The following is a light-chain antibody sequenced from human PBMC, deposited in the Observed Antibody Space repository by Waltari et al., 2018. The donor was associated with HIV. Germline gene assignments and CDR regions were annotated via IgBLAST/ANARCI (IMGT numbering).Light chain of an antibody. V-gene: IGKV4-1*01. CDR3: QQYYSLWT. Sequence: DIVMTQSPDSLAVSLGERATINCKSSQSVLYSSNNKNYLAWYQQKPGQPPKLLIYWASTREAGVPDRFSGSGSGTDFTLTISSMQAEDVAVYYCQQYYSLWTFGQGTKVKSN. CDR2: WAS. J-gene: IGKJ1*01. CDR1: QSVLYSSNNKNY.